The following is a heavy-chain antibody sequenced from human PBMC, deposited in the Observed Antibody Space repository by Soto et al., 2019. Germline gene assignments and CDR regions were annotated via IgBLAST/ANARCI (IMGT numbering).Heavy chain of an antibody. Sequence: PSETLSLTCTVSGGSVSSGSYYWSWIRQPPGKGLEWIGYIYYSGSTNYNPSLKSRVTISVDTSKNQFSLKLSSVTAADTAVYYCARDCTNGVCYNGMDVWGQGTTVTVSS. CDR3: ARDCTNGVCYNGMDV. CDR1: GGSVSSGSYY. V-gene: IGHV4-61*01. CDR2: IYYSGST. J-gene: IGHJ6*02. D-gene: IGHD2-8*01.